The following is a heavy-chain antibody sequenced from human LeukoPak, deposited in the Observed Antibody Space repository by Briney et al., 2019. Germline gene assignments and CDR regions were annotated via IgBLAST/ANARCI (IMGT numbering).Heavy chain of an antibody. Sequence: SETLSLTCTVSGGSISSYYWSWIRQPPGKGLEWIGYIYTSGSTNYNPSLKSRVTISVDTSKNQFSLKLSSVTAADTAVYYCARQFGYGDNSIQLDPWGQGTLVTVSS. CDR2: IYTSGST. V-gene: IGHV4-4*09. CDR3: ARQFGYGDNSIQLDP. CDR1: GGSISSYY. D-gene: IGHD4-23*01. J-gene: IGHJ5*02.